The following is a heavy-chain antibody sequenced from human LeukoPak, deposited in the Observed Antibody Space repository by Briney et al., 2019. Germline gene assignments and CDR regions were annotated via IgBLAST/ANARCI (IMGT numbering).Heavy chain of an antibody. CDR1: GGSISSYY. CDR3: ARAAAGTVNFDY. D-gene: IGHD6-13*01. Sequence: PSETLSLTCTVSGGSISSYYWSWIRQPPGKGLEWIGYIYYSGSTNYNPSLKSRVTISVDTSKNQFSLKLSSVTAADTAVYYCARAAAGTVNFDYWGQGTLVTVSS. J-gene: IGHJ4*02. V-gene: IGHV4-59*01. CDR2: IYYSGST.